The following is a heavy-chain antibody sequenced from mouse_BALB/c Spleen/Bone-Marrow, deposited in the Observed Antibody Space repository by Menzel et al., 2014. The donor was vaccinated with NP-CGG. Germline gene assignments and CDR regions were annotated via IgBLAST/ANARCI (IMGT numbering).Heavy chain of an antibody. V-gene: IGHV7-3*02. CDR1: GFTFXDYY. J-gene: IGHJ2*01. Sequence: VQLQQSGGGLVQPGGSLRLSCATSGFTFXDYYMNWVRQPPGKALEWLGFIRNKANGYTTEYSASVKGRFTISRDNSQNILYLQMNTLRAEDSATYYCARDKGRVFFDYWGQGTTLTVSS. CDR2: IRNKANGYTT. CDR3: ARDKGRVFFDY.